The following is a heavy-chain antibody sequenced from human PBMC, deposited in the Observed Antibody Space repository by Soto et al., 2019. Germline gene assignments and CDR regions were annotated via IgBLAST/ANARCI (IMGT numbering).Heavy chain of an antibody. V-gene: IGHV1-46*03. J-gene: IGHJ4*02. D-gene: IGHD2-15*01. CDR2: INPSGGST. Sequence: QMQLVQSGAEVKKPGASVKVSCKASGYTFTSYYMHWVRQAPGQGLEWMGIINPSGGSTSYAQKFQGRVTMTRDTSTSTVYMELSSLRSEDTAVYYCARVGVGYCSGGSCHGGTFDYWGQGTLVTVSS. CDR1: GYTFTSYY. CDR3: ARVGVGYCSGGSCHGGTFDY.